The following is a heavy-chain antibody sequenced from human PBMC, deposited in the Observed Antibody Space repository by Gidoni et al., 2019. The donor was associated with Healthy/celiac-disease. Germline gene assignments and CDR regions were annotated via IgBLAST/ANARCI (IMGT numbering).Heavy chain of an antibody. CDR2: IYSGSST. J-gene: IGHJ2*01. V-gene: IGHV3-53*01. Sequence: EVQLVESGGGLIQPGGSLRLSCAASKFTVSDNYMSWVRQAPGKGLEWVSVIYSGSSTYYADSVKGRFTISRDNSKNTLYLQMDSLRAEDTAVYYCARVDIAARPYWYFDLWGRGTLVTVSS. CDR1: KFTVSDNY. CDR3: ARVDIAARPYWYFDL. D-gene: IGHD6-6*01.